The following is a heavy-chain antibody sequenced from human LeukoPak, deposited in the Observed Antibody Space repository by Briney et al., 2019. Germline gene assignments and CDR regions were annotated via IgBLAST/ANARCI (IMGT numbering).Heavy chain of an antibody. Sequence: GASVKVSCKASGYTFTSYTMNWVRQAPGQGLEWMGWINTNTGNPTYAQGFTGRFVFSLDTSVSTAYLQISSLKAEDTAVYYCASSPYYYGSGRVPDYWGQGTLVTVSS. J-gene: IGHJ4*02. CDR2: INTNTGNP. CDR3: ASSPYYYGSGRVPDY. D-gene: IGHD3-10*01. CDR1: GYTFTSYT. V-gene: IGHV7-4-1*02.